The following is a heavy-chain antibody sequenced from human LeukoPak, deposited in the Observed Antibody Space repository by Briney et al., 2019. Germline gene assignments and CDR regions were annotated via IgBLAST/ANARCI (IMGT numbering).Heavy chain of an antibody. CDR2: ISGDGGST. D-gene: IGHD3-22*01. CDR3: AKENYDSSGYYWLYFDY. Sequence: GGSLRLSCAASGFTFDDYAMHWVRQAPGKGLEWVSLISGDGGSTYYADSVKGRFTISRDNSKNSLYLQMNSLRTENTALYYCAKENYDSSGYYWLYFDYWGQGTLVTVSS. CDR1: GFTFDDYA. J-gene: IGHJ4*02. V-gene: IGHV3-43*02.